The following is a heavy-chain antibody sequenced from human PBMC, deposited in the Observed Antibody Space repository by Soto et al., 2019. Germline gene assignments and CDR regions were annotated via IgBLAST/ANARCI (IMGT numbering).Heavy chain of an antibody. CDR1: GFTFSNAW. J-gene: IGHJ2*01. CDR3: TRWYRGGFDL. CDR2: IKSRADGGTT. D-gene: IGHD6-13*01. V-gene: IGHV3-15*07. Sequence: EVQLVESGGGLVKPGGSLRLSCAASGFTFSNAWMNWVRQAPGKGLEWVGRIKSRADGGTTDYAAPVKGRFTISRDDSKNTLYLQVNSLKTEDTAVYYCTRWYRGGFDLWCRGTLVTVSS.